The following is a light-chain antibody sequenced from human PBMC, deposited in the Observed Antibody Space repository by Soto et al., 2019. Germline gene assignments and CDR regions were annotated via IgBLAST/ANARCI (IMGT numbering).Light chain of an antibody. V-gene: IGLV1-44*01. Sequence: QSALTQPPSASGTPGQGVAISCSGSSSNMGSNTVNWYQHLPGTAPKLLIYNDNQRPSGVPDRFFGSKSGTSASLAITGLQSEDEADYYCAAWDGSLNHIVFGGGTKLTVL. CDR3: AAWDGSLNHIV. J-gene: IGLJ2*01. CDR2: NDN. CDR1: SSNMGSNT.